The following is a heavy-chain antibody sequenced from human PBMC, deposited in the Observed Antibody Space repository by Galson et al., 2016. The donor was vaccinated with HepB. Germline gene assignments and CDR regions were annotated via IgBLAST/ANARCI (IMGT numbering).Heavy chain of an antibody. CDR1: GGSISSGDYS. CDR3: ARRQSMYHNTSRSLHYDAGLGTIDS. J-gene: IGHJ4*02. Sequence: TLSLTCAVSGGSISSGDYSWNWVRQPPGKGLEWIGYIFHSGDPDATYSPSFQGRVTISVHRPIRPAYLQWSSLQASDTAVYFCARRQSMYHNTSRSLHYDAGLGTIDSWGQGTLVTVSS. V-gene: IGHV4-30-2*01. CDR2: IFHSGDPDA. D-gene: IGHD5-12*01.